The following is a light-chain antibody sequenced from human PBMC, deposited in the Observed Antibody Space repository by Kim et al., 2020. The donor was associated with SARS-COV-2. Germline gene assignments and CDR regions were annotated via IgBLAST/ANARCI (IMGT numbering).Light chain of an antibody. Sequence: DIQMTQSPSSVSASVGDRVTITCRASQDVGSWLAWYQQKPGRAPKLLIFDASTLHSGVPSRFSGSGSGTEFTLTITNLQPEHSATYYCQEANSALLPFGRGTKVDIK. CDR3: QEANSALLP. J-gene: IGKJ1*01. CDR1: QDVGSW. CDR2: DAS. V-gene: IGKV1D-12*01.